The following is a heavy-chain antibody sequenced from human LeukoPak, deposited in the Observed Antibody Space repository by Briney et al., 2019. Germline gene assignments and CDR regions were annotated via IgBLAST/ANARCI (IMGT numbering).Heavy chain of an antibody. J-gene: IGHJ4*02. CDR1: GDSVSSNGAA. D-gene: IGHD6-19*01. CDR2: TYYRSKWYN. CDR3: ARDGGWRFDY. V-gene: IGHV6-1*01. Sequence: QTHSLTCVISGDSVSSNGAAWNWIRQSPSRGLEWLGRTYYRSKWYNDYAVSVRSRITINPDTSQNQFPLQLNSVTPEDTAVYYCARDGGWRFDYWGQRTMGTVSS.